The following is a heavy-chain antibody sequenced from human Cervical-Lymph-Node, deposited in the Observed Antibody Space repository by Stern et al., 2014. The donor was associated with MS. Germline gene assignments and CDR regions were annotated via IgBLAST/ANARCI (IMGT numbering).Heavy chain of an antibody. D-gene: IGHD3/OR15-3a*01. CDR3: ASGTGSKRPTGNY. CDR2: INPSGDSA. V-gene: IGHV1-46*01. J-gene: IGHJ4*02. Sequence: DQLVESGAEVKKPGASVKVSCKASGYTFTSHYMHWVRQAPGQGLEWGGIINPSGDSASYAQKFQGRVTMTRDTSTSTVYMELSSLRSEDTAVYYCASGTGSKRPTGNYWGQGTLVTVSS. CDR1: GYTFTSHY.